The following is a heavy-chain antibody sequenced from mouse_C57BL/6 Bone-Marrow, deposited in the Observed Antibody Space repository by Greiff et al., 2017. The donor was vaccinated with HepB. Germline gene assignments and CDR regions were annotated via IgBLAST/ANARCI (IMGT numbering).Heavy chain of an antibody. CDR1: GFTFSSYA. Sequence: EVKLMESGGGLVKPGGSLKLSCAASGFTFSSYAMSWVRQTPEKRLEWVATISDGGSYTYYPDNVKGRFTISRDNAKNNLYLQMSHLKSEDTAMYYCARRRYYYFDYWGQGTTLTVSS. J-gene: IGHJ2*01. D-gene: IGHD2-14*01. CDR2: ISDGGSYT. V-gene: IGHV5-4*03. CDR3: ARRRYYYFDY.